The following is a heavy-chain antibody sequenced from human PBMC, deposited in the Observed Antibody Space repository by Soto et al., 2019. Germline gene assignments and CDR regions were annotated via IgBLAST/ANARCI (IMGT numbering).Heavy chain of an antibody. CDR1: GFTFSSYA. Sequence: GGSLRLSCAASGFTFSSYAMSWVRQAPGKGLEWVSDISRRGGSIYYADYVKGRFTISRDNSKNTLYLQMISLRAEDTAVYYCAKSDSSQIFYYGMDVWGQGTTVTVSS. CDR3: AKSDSSQIFYYGMDV. D-gene: IGHD3-22*01. V-gene: IGHV3-23*01. CDR2: ISRRGGSI. J-gene: IGHJ6*02.